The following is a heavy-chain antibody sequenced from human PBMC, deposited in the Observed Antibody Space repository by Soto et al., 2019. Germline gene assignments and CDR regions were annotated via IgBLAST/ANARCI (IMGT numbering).Heavy chain of an antibody. Sequence: EVQLVESGGGLVKPGGSLRLSCAASGFTFSTYSMNWVRQAPGKGLGWVSSISSSSSYIYYADSVKGRFTIPRDNAKNSLYLQMNSLIAEDTAVYYCASIPYYDILTGYYLGQGTLVTVSS. CDR1: GFTFSTYS. CDR3: ASIPYYDILTGYY. D-gene: IGHD3-9*01. J-gene: IGHJ4*02. V-gene: IGHV3-21*01. CDR2: ISSSSSYI.